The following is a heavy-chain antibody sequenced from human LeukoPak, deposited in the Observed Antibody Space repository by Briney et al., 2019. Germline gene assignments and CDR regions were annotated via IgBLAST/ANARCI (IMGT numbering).Heavy chain of an antibody. CDR1: GGSFSGYY. CDR2: INHSGST. Sequence: SETLSLTCAVYGGSFSGYYWSWIRQPPGKGLEWIGEINHSGSTNYNPSLKSRVTISVDTSKNQFSLKLSSVTAADTAVYYCARVLSHAYCSGGSCYRNFRAFDIWGQGTMVTVSS. CDR3: ARVLSHAYCSGGSCYRNFRAFDI. J-gene: IGHJ3*02. D-gene: IGHD2-15*01. V-gene: IGHV4-34*01.